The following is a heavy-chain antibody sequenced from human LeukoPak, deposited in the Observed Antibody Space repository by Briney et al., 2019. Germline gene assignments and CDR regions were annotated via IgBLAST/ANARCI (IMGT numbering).Heavy chain of an antibody. V-gene: IGHV4-34*01. CDR3: ARAGIAAGRWFDP. D-gene: IGHD6-13*01. CDR1: GGSFSGYY. CDR2: INHSGST. Sequence: PSETLSLTCAVYGGSFSGYYLSWIRQPPGKGLEWIGEINHSGSTNYNPSLKSRVTISVDTSNNQFSLKLSSVTAADTAVYYCARAGIAAGRWFDPWGQGTLVTVSS. J-gene: IGHJ5*02.